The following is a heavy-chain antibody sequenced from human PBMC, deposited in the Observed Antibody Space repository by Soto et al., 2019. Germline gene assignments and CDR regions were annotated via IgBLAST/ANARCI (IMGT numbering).Heavy chain of an antibody. D-gene: IGHD1-26*01. CDR3: ATRENSHPDFHF. V-gene: IGHV5-51*01. CDR2: IYPGDSDT. J-gene: IGHJ4*02. CDR1: GYTFTSYW. Sequence: PGESLKSSCKGSGYTFTSYWIGWVRQTPGKGLEWMGLIYPGDSDTRYSPSFQGQVTISADKSASTAYLQWSSLKASDTALYYCATRENSHPDFHFRGKCTLVTVSS.